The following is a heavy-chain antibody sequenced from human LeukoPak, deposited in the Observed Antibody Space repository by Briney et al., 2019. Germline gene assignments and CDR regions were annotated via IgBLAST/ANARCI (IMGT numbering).Heavy chain of an antibody. J-gene: IGHJ4*02. CDR1: GGSISSYY. CDR3: ASSQPYCGGDCPFDY. Sequence: SETLSLTCTVSGGSISSYYWSWIRQPPGKGLEWIGYIYYSGSTNYNPSLKSRVTISVDTSKNQFSLKLSSVTAADTAVYYCASSQPYCGGDCPFDYWGQGTLVTVSS. V-gene: IGHV4-59*01. D-gene: IGHD2-21*02. CDR2: IYYSGST.